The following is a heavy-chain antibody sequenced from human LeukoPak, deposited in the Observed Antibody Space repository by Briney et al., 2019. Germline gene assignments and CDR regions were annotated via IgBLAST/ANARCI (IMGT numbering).Heavy chain of an antibody. Sequence: GGSLRLSRAASGFTLSNYSMNWVRQAPGKGLEWVSVIYSGGSTDYADSVKGRFTISRDNSKNTLYLQMNSLRAEDTAVYYCARGNDEFDPWGQGTLVTVSS. D-gene: IGHD1-1*01. CDR2: IYSGGST. CDR3: ARGNDEFDP. CDR1: GFTLSNYS. J-gene: IGHJ5*02. V-gene: IGHV3-53*01.